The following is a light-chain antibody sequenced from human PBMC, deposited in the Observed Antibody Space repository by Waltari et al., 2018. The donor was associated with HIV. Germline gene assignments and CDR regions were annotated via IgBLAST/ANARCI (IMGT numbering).Light chain of an antibody. CDR3: SSYAGSNFFYV. CDR2: EVS. CDR1: SSDVGGYNY. Sequence: QSALTQPRSVSGSPGQSVTISCTGSSSDVGGYNYVSWYQQHPGKAPKLMIYEVSKRPSGVPDRFSGSKSGNTASLTVSGLQAEDEADYYCSSYAGSNFFYVFGTGTKVTVL. V-gene: IGLV2-8*01. J-gene: IGLJ1*01.